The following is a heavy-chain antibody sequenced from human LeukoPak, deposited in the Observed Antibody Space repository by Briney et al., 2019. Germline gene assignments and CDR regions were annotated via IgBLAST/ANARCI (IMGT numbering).Heavy chain of an antibody. V-gene: IGHV3-48*01. CDR3: ARSESSARGSDY. CDR1: GFTFSSYS. J-gene: IGHJ4*02. Sequence: GGSLRLSCAASGFTFSSYSMNWVRQAPGKGLEWVSYISSSSRTIYYADSVKGRFTISTDNSKNTLYLQMNSLRAEDTAVYYCARSESSARGSDYWGQGTLVTVSS. CDR2: ISSSSRTI. D-gene: IGHD6-25*01.